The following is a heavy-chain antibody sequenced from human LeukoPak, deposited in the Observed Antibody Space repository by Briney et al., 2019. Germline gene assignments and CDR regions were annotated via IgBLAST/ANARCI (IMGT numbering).Heavy chain of an antibody. D-gene: IGHD3-10*01. Sequence: GGSLRLSCAASGFTFSSYDMHWVRQATGKGLEWVSAIGTAGDTYYPGSVRGRFTISRENAKNSLYLQMNSLRAGDTAVYYCARGGGSGTRGANDAFDIWGQGTMVTVSS. CDR3: ARGGGSGTRGANDAFDI. V-gene: IGHV3-13*01. J-gene: IGHJ3*02. CDR2: IGTAGDT. CDR1: GFTFSSYD.